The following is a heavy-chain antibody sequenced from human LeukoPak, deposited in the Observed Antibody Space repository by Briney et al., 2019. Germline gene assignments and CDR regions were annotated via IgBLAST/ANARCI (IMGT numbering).Heavy chain of an antibody. V-gene: IGHV4-39*01. D-gene: IGHD3-16*01. CDR1: GGSISISSHY. J-gene: IGHJ4*02. Sequence: SETLSLTCTVSGGSISISSHYWVWIRQPPGKGLEWIGSIYYSGSTYYNPSLKSRVTISVDTSKNQFSLKLSSVTAADTAVYYCALVWDRMDDYFDYWGQGTLVTVSS. CDR3: ALVWDRMDDYFDY. CDR2: IYYSGST.